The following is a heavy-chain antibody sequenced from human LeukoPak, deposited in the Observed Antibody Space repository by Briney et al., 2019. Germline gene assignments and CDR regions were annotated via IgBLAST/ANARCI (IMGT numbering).Heavy chain of an antibody. Sequence: SETLSLTCAVSGGSFSGYYWNWIRQPPGRGLEWIGEINNSGYTNYNPSLKSRVTISVDTSKNQFSLKVSSVTAADTAVYYCARGRAGSGLMINWGQGTLVTVSS. V-gene: IGHV4-34*01. J-gene: IGHJ4*02. CDR3: ARGRAGSGLMIN. CDR2: INNSGYT. CDR1: GGSFSGYY. D-gene: IGHD2-8*01.